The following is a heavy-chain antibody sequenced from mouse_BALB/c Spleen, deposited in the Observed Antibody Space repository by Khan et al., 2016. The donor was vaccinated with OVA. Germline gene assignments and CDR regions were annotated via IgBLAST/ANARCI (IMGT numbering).Heavy chain of an antibody. CDR2: INPTSGYT. V-gene: IGHV1-7*01. J-gene: IGHJ2*01. CDR1: GYTFTTYW. CDR3: ARDRIDY. Sequence: QVQLQQSGAELAKPGASVKMSCKASGYTFTTYWMHWVKPRPGQGLEWIGYINPTSGYTDYNQIFKDKATLTADKSSSNDYLQMNSLTSDDCAVYYCARDRIDYWGQGTTLTVSS.